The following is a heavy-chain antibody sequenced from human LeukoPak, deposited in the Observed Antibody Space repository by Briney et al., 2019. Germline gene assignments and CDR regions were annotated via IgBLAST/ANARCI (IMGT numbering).Heavy chain of an antibody. J-gene: IGHJ4*02. V-gene: IGHV3-21*04. CDR1: GFTFSSYS. CDR2: ISSSSGYI. Sequence: GGSLRLSCAASGFTFSSYSMNWVRQAPGKGLEWVSFISSSSGYIYYADSVKGRFTISRDNSKNTLYLQMNSLRAEDTAVYYCARVYSDGYNSYFDYWGQGTLVTVSS. D-gene: IGHD5-24*01. CDR3: ARVYSDGYNSYFDY.